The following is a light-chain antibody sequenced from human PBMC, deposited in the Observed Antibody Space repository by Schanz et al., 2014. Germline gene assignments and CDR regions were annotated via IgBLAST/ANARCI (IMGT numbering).Light chain of an antibody. J-gene: IGLJ3*02. CDR1: SRDIGKYNY. Sequence: QFALTQPPSASGSPGQSVTISCTGTSRDIGKYNYVSWYQQHPGKAPKLLIYDVTERPSGVPDRFSGSRSGSTASLTISGLQTEDEADYYCSSYTSSSTWVFGGGTKLTVL. CDR2: DVT. CDR3: SSYTSSSTWV. V-gene: IGLV2-8*01.